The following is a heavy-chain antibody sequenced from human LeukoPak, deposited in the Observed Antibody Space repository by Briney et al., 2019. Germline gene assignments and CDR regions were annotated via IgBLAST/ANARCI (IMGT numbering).Heavy chain of an antibody. V-gene: IGHV3-33*08. CDR1: GFTFSSYG. CDR2: IWYGGSNK. J-gene: IGHJ3*02. Sequence: GGSLRLSCAASGFTFSSYGMHWVRQAPGKGLEWVAVIWYGGSNKYYADSVKGRFTISRDNSKNTLYLQMNSLRAEDTAVYYCAYSARVPHDSGYPFDIWGQGTMVTVSS. CDR3: AYSARVPHDSGYPFDI. D-gene: IGHD5-12*01.